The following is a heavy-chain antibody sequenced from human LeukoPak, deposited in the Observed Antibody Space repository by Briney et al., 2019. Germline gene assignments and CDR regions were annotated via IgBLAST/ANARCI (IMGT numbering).Heavy chain of an antibody. Sequence: PSQTLSLTCTVSGGSISSYYWSWIRQPPGKGLEWIGYIYYSGSTNYNPSLKSRVTISVDTSKNQFSLKLSSVTAADTAVYYCARVGGSSWYAYYMDVWGKGTTVTVSS. D-gene: IGHD6-13*01. V-gene: IGHV4-59*01. CDR3: ARVGGSSWYAYYMDV. J-gene: IGHJ6*03. CDR1: GGSISSYY. CDR2: IYYSGST.